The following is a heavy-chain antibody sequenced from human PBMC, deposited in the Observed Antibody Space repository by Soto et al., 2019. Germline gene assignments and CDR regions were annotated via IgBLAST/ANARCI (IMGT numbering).Heavy chain of an antibody. J-gene: IGHJ6*02. CDR3: ARVPGGDFWDGYYYYYYGMDV. CDR2: ISAYNGNT. D-gene: IGHD3-3*01. V-gene: IGHV1-18*01. Sequence: ASVKVSCKASGYTFTSYGISWVRQAPGQGLEWMGWISAYNGNTNYAQKLQGRVTMTTDTSTSTAYMELRSLRSDDTAVYYCARVPGGDFWDGYYYYYYGMDVWGQGTTVTVSS. CDR1: GYTFTSYG.